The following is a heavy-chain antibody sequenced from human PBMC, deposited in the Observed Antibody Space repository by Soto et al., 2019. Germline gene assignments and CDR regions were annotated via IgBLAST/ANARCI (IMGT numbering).Heavy chain of an antibody. D-gene: IGHD1-1*01. J-gene: IGHJ5*02. Sequence: PSHTLSLTCAISGYSVSSNSAAWEWIRQSPSRGLEWLGRTRYTSKWYTEYAESVKSRITINADTSKNHFSLQLRSVTPEDTAVYYCVRVDWNDAGSWGQGTQVTVSS. V-gene: IGHV6-1*01. CDR3: VRVDWNDAGS. CDR2: TRYTSKWYT. CDR1: GYSVSSNSAA.